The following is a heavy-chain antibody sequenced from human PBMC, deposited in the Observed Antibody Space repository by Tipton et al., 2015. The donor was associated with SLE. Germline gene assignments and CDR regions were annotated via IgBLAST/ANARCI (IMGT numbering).Heavy chain of an antibody. CDR1: GGSISSSPYY. V-gene: IGHV4-39*07. J-gene: IGHJ4*01. Sequence: LRLSCTVSGGSISSSPYYWAWIRQPPGKGLEWIGTVYSGGDTYHIPSLKTRVTISVDTSRNQFSLKLTSVTAADTAVYYCAIPTVGATGGFDSWGHGTLVIVSS. D-gene: IGHD1-26*01. CDR3: AIPTVGATGGFDS. CDR2: VYSGGDT.